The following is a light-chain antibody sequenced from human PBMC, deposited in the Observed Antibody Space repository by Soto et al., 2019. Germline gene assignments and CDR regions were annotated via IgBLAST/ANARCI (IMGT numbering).Light chain of an antibody. CDR3: QHYGRSPIT. V-gene: IGKV3-20*01. Sequence: EIVLTQSPATLSLSPGERATLSCRASQSVSSRLAWYQHKPGQAPRLLISGASSRATGIPDRFSGSGSATDFTLTISRLEPEDFALYYCQHYGRSPITFGQGTRLEI. CDR2: GAS. CDR1: QSVSSR. J-gene: IGKJ5*01.